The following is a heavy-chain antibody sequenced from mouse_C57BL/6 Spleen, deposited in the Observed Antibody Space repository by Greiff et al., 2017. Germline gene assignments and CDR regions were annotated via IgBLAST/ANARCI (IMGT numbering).Heavy chain of an antibody. J-gene: IGHJ1*03. CDR2: ISYSCST. V-gene: IGHV3-8*01. CDR1: GYSITSDY. D-gene: IGHD2-2*01. CDR3: ARGSGYDAYFDV. Sequence: EVKLMESGPGLAKPSQTLSLTCSVTGYSITSDYWNWIRKFPGNKLEYMGYISYSCSTYYNPSLKSRISITRDTSKNQYYLQLNSVTTEDTAPYYWARGSGYDAYFDVWGTGTTGTVSA.